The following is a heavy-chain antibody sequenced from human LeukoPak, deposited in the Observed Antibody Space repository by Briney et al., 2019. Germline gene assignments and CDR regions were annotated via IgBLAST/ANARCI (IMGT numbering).Heavy chain of an antibody. CDR2: IIVSGTT. J-gene: IGHJ4*02. CDR1: GFTFSSFS. D-gene: IGHD6-25*01. CDR3: AKGSVGNADFAS. V-gene: IGHV3-23*01. Sequence: PGGSLRLSCAASGFTFSSFSMTWVRQAPGKGLEWVSSIIVSGTTYYADSVKCRFTISRDSFRGTLFLQMDSLRVEDTAVYFCAKGSVGNADFASWGQGALVTVSS.